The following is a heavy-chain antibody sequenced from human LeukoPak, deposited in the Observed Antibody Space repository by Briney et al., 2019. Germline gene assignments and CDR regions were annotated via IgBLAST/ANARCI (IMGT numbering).Heavy chain of an antibody. V-gene: IGHV1-46*01. CDR1: VGTFSSYA. Sequence: GSSVKVSCKASVGTFSSYAISWVRQAPGHGLEWMGIINPSGGSTSYAQKFQGRVTMTRDTSASTVYMELSSLRSEDTAVYYCARLGEPQWLVPDYWGQGTLVTVSS. J-gene: IGHJ4*02. CDR3: ARLGEPQWLVPDY. D-gene: IGHD6-19*01. CDR2: INPSGGST.